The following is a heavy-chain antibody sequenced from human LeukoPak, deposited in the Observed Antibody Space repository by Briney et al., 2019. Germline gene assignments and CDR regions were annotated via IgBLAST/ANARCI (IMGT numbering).Heavy chain of an antibody. CDR2: IKQDGSEK. CDR1: GFTFSSYW. J-gene: IGHJ6*03. D-gene: IGHD1-7*01. CDR3: AKPGTDSSFDYYYYMDV. V-gene: IGHV3-7*03. Sequence: GGSLRLSCAASGFTFSSYWMSWVRQAPGKGLEWVANIKQDGSEKYYVDSVKGRFTISRDNSKNTLYLQMSSLRAGDTAVYFCAKPGTDSSFDYYYYMDVWGKGTTVTVSS.